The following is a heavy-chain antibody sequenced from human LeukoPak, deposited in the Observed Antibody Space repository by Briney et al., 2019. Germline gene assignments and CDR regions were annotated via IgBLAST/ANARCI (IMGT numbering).Heavy chain of an antibody. Sequence: PSETLSLTCAVYGGSFSGYYWSWIRQPPGKGLEWIGEINHSGSTNYNPSLKSRVTISVDKSKNQFSLKLSSVTAADTAVYYCARVAYDSSGYTFDYWGQGTLVTVSS. CDR2: INHSGST. J-gene: IGHJ4*02. CDR3: ARVAYDSSGYTFDY. V-gene: IGHV4-34*01. D-gene: IGHD3-22*01. CDR1: GGSFSGYY.